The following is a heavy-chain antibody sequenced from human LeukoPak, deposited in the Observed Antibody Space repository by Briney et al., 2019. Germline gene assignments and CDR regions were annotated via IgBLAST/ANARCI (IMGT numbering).Heavy chain of an antibody. D-gene: IGHD4-23*01. V-gene: IGHV5-51*01. J-gene: IGHJ5*02. CDR3: ARRGGGNSDWFDP. CDR2: IWPGDSDT. CDR1: GYSFTRYW. Sequence: GESLKISCKSSGYSFTRYWIGWVRQTPGKGLEWMGIIWPGDSDTRYSPSFQGQVTISADKSISTAYLQWSSLKASDTAMYYCARRGGGNSDWFDPWGQGTLVTISS.